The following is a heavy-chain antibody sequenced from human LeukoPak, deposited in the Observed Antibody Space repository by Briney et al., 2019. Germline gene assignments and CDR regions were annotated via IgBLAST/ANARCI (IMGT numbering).Heavy chain of an antibody. V-gene: IGHV4-39*01. CDR3: ARRPGDYSNFNWFGP. CDR1: GDSISSSTYY. J-gene: IGHJ5*02. Sequence: SETLSLTCTVSGDSISSSTYYWDWIRQPPGEGLEWIGSIYYSGTTYYNPSLKSRVTISVDTSKNQFFLNLSSVTASDTAVYYCARRPGDYSNFNWFGPWGQGTLVTVSS. CDR2: IYYSGTT. D-gene: IGHD4-11*01.